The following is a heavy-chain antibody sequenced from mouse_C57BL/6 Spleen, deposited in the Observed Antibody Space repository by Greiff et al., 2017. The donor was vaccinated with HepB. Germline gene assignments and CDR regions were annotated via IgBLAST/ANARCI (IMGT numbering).Heavy chain of an antibody. J-gene: IGHJ3*01. CDR3: ARDNGLY. V-gene: IGHV5-4*01. Sequence: EVKLMESGGGLVKPGGSLKLSCAASGFTFSSYAMSWVRQTPEKRLEWVATISDGGSYTYYPDNVKGRFTISRDNAKNNLYLQMSHLKSEDTAMYYCARDNGLYWGQGTLVTVSA. D-gene: IGHD1-1*02. CDR2: ISDGGSYT. CDR1: GFTFSSYA.